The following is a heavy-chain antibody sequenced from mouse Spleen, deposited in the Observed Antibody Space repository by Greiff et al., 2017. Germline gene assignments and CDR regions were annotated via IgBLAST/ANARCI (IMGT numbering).Heavy chain of an antibody. V-gene: IGHV5-16*01. CDR1: GFTFSDYY. CDR2: INYDGSST. D-gene: IGHD4-1*01. J-gene: IGHJ2*01. CDR3: ARARTGTAIFDY. Sequence: EVHLVESEGGLVQPGSSMKLSCTASGFTFSDYYMAWVRQVPEKGLEWVANINYDGSSTYYLDSLKSRFIISRDNAKNILYLQMSSLKSEDTATYYCARARTGTAIFDYWGQGTTLTVSS.